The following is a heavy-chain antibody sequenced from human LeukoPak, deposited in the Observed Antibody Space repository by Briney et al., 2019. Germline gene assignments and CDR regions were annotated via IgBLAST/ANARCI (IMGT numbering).Heavy chain of an antibody. V-gene: IGHV4-59*01. CDR2: IYYSVDT. Sequence: PSETLSLTCTVSGDSIIGSYWSWIRQAPGKGLEWIGYIYYSVDTDYNPSLKNRVKISVDMSKKQFSLSLTSVTAADTAVYYCARGRYYDSTGYNPTYYFDYWGQGILVTVSS. CDR1: GDSIIGSY. CDR3: ARGRYYDSTGYNPTYYFDY. D-gene: IGHD3-22*01. J-gene: IGHJ4*02.